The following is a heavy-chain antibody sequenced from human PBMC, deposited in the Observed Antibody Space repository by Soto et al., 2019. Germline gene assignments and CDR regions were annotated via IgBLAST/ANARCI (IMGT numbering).Heavy chain of an antibody. Sequence: QVQLVQSGAEMKKPGSSVRVSCKASGGAFSSSGISWVRQAPGQGLEWMAGVIPIFGTTKNAPKFQGRVTVSADESTSTAYLESNSLRSGDTAVYFCARSRPQVSDFPGVIPWDALDVWGQGTLVTVSS. CDR3: ARSRPQVSDFPGVIPWDALDV. CDR2: VIPIFGTT. CDR1: GGAFSSSG. D-gene: IGHD2-21*01. V-gene: IGHV1-69*01. J-gene: IGHJ3*01.